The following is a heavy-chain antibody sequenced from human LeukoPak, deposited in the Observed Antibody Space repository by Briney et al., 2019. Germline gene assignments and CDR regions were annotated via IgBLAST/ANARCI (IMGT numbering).Heavy chain of an antibody. CDR2: IVVDSDNT. D-gene: IGHD6-13*01. V-gene: IGHV1-58*01. CDR1: GFTFTSRSA. CDR3: AAPYTSSWFDL. Sequence: GASVKVSCKASGFTFTSRSAVQWVRQARGQRLEWIGWIVVDSDNTNYAENFQERVTITRDMSASTSYMELSSPRSEDTAVYFCAAPYTSSWFDLWGQGTLVTVSS. J-gene: IGHJ5*02.